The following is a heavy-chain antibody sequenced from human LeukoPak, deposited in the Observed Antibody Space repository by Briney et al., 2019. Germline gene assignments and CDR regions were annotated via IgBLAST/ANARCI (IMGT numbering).Heavy chain of an antibody. D-gene: IGHD1-26*01. V-gene: IGHV1-46*01. CDR3: ARGVVGATAVYYYYYYMDV. CDR2: INPSGGST. CDR1: GYTFTGYY. Sequence: ASVKVSCKASGYTFTGYYMHWVRQAPGQGLEWMGIINPSGGSTSYAQKFQGRVTMTRDTSTSTVYMELSSLRSEDTAVYYCARGVVGATAVYYYYYYMDVWGKGTTVTISS. J-gene: IGHJ6*03.